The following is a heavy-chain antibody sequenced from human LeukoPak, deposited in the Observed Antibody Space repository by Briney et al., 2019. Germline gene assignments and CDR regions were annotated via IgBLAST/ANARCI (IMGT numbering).Heavy chain of an antibody. D-gene: IGHD3-3*01. CDR2: SIPLFSTP. V-gene: IGHV1-69*05. CDR3: AKAPGNDLVWCGQSCADLYDV. CDR1: VGPFNSYV. Sequence: SSVNVSCQASVGPFNSYVISGLRQPAGRGLEGMGGSIPLFSTPDSAQKFHDRVTNTTDASTATAYMELGNLRSEDTAIYYCAKAPGNDLVWCGQSCADLYDVWGQGTLVIVSS. J-gene: IGHJ3*01.